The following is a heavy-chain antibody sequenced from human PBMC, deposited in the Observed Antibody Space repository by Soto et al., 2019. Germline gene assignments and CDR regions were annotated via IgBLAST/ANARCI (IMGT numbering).Heavy chain of an antibody. V-gene: IGHV3-23*01. Sequence: VGSLRLSCAASGFTFSSYAMSWVRQAPGKGLEWVSAISGSGGSTYYADSVKGRFTISRDNSKNTLYLQMNSLRAEDTAVYYCAKGQGYYYDSSGYFDAFDIWGQGTMVTVSS. CDR2: ISGSGGST. CDR3: AKGQGYYYDSSGYFDAFDI. J-gene: IGHJ3*02. D-gene: IGHD3-22*01. CDR1: GFTFSSYA.